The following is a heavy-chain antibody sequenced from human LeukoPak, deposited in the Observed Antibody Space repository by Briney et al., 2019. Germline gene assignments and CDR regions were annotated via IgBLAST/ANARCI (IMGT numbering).Heavy chain of an antibody. CDR3: ARVDSSGYVVYDYYFDY. D-gene: IGHD3-22*01. CDR1: GFTFSSYA. J-gene: IGHJ4*02. Sequence: GGSLRLSCAASGFTFSSYAMSWVRQAPGKGLEWVSAISGSGGSTYHADSVKGRFTISRDNSKNTLYLQMNSLRAEDTAVYYCARVDSSGYVVYDYYFDYWGQGTLVTVSS. CDR2: ISGSGGST. V-gene: IGHV3-23*01.